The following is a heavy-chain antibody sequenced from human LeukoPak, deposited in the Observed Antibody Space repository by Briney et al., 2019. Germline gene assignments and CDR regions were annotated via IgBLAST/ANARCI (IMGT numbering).Heavy chain of an antibody. V-gene: IGHV3-30*02. D-gene: IGHD5-24*01. CDR2: IRYDGSNK. Sequence: GGSLRLSYAASGFIFSSYGMHWVRQAPGKGLEWVAFIRYDGSNKYYADSVKGRFTISRDNSKNTLYLQMNSLRPDDTAVYYCARVQELAFDYWGQGTLVTVSS. J-gene: IGHJ4*02. CDR3: ARVQELAFDY. CDR1: GFIFSSYG.